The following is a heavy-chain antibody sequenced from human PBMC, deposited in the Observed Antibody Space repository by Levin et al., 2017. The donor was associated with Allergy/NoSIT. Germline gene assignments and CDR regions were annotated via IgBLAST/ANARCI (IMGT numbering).Heavy chain of an antibody. D-gene: IGHD2-2*01. V-gene: IGHV3-74*01. J-gene: IGHJ4*02. CDR1: GFTFSRYY. CDR2: ITLDVTDT. CDR3: ARGGCSRTSCLDY. Sequence: ETLSLTCAASGFTFSRYYMHWVRQAPGKGLVWVSRITLDVTDTYYADSVKGRFTISRDNAENTLFLQMNSLRAEDTGIYYCARGGCSRTSCLDYWGQGILVTVSS.